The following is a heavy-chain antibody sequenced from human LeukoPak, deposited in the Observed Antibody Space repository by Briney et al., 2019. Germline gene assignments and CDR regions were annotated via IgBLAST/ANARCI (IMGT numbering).Heavy chain of an antibody. D-gene: IGHD2-21*02. CDR2: IYTSGST. V-gene: IGHV4-61*02. Sequence: SETLSLTCTVSGGSISSSGYFWGWIRQPAGKGLEWIGRIYTSGSTNYNPSLKSRVTMSVDTSKNQFSLKLSSVTAADTAVYYCAREKLEVTAISSNWFDPWGQGTLVTVSS. CDR1: GGSISSSGYF. J-gene: IGHJ5*02. CDR3: AREKLEVTAISSNWFDP.